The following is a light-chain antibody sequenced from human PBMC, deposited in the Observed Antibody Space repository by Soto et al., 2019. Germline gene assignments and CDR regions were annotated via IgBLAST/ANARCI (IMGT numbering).Light chain of an antibody. CDR1: SSNIGSNT. Sequence: QSVLTQPPSASGTPGQRVTISCSGSSSNIGSNTVNWYQQLPGTAPKLLIYNNNQRPSGVPDRFSGSKSGTLASLAISGLQSEDEADYYCAAWDDSLNGVVFGGGTKLTVL. CDR3: AAWDDSLNGVV. J-gene: IGLJ2*01. V-gene: IGLV1-44*01. CDR2: NNN.